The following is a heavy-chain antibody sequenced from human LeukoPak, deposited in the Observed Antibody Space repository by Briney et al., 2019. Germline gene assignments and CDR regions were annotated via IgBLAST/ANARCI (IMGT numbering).Heavy chain of an antibody. CDR2: ISWNSGSI. CDR1: GFTFDDYA. D-gene: IGHD3-22*01. V-gene: IGHV3-9*01. Sequence: GGSPRLSCAASGFTFDDYAMHWVRQAPGKGLEWVSGISWNSGSIGYADSVKGRFTISRDNAKNSLYLQMNSLRAEDTALYYCAKDMSYDSSGTLFDYWGQGTLVTVSS. J-gene: IGHJ4*02. CDR3: AKDMSYDSSGTLFDY.